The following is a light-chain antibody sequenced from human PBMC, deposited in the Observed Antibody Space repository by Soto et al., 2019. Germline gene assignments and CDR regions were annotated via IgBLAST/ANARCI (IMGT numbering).Light chain of an antibody. CDR2: DVS. Sequence: QSVLTQPASVSGSPGQSITISCTGTSSDVGGYNFVSWYQHHPAKAPKLMIYDVSNRPSGVSNRFSGSKSGNTASLTISGLQAEDGAHYYCSSFTSSDTLVVFGGGTKVTVL. CDR1: SSDVGGYNF. V-gene: IGLV2-14*03. CDR3: SSFTSSDTLVV. J-gene: IGLJ2*01.